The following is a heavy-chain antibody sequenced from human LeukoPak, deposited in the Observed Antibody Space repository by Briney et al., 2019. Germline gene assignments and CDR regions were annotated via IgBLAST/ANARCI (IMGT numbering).Heavy chain of an antibody. CDR3: ATQLHLSDRDAFDI. Sequence: GSSVTVSCKASGYTFTSYGISWVRRAPGQGLEWMGWISAYNGNTNYAQKLQGRVSMTIDTSTSTAYMELRSMRSDDTAVYYCATQLHLSDRDAFDIWGQGTMVTVSS. D-gene: IGHD4-23*01. J-gene: IGHJ3*02. CDR1: GYTFTSYG. V-gene: IGHV1-18*01. CDR2: ISAYNGNT.